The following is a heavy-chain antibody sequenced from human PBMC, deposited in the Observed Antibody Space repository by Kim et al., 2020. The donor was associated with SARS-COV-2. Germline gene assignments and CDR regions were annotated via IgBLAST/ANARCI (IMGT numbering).Heavy chain of an antibody. Sequence: GGSLRLSCAASGFTFSSYGMHWVRQAPGKGLEWVAVISYDGSNKYYADSVKGRFTISRDNSKNTLYLQMNSLRDEDTAVYYCAKMGLVIAAAGFDYWGQGTLVTVSS. J-gene: IGHJ4*02. D-gene: IGHD6-13*01. V-gene: IGHV3-30*18. CDR3: AKMGLVIAAAGFDY. CDR1: GFTFSSYG. CDR2: ISYDGSNK.